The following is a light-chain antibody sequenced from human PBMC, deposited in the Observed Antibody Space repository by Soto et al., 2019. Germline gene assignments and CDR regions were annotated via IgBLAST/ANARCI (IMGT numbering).Light chain of an antibody. CDR2: AAS. CDR1: QRISNY. J-gene: IGKJ2*01. Sequence: DIQMTQSPSSLSASVGDRVTITCRASQRISNYLNWYQHKPGKAPRLLIYAASSLHSGVPSRFSGSGYGTDFTLTISSLQPEDFATYYGQQSYSTLDYTFGQGTKVEIK. CDR3: QQSYSTLDYT. V-gene: IGKV1-39*01.